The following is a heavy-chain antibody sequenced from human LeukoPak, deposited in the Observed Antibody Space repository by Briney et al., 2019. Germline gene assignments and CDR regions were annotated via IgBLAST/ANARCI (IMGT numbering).Heavy chain of an antibody. V-gene: IGHV4-39*01. D-gene: IGHD5-24*01. J-gene: IGHJ4*02. CDR3: ARHRDGYNLPFDH. CDR1: GGSISSSSYY. CDR2: IYYSGRT. Sequence: SETLSLTCSVSGGSISSSSYYWGWIRQPPGKGLEWIGSIYYSGRTYYNPSLKSRVTISVDTSKNQFSLKLSSVTAADTAVYYCARHRDGYNLPFDHWGQGTLVTVSS.